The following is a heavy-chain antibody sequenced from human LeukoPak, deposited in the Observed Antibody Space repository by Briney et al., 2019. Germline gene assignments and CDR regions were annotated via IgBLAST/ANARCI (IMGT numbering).Heavy chain of an antibody. CDR2: IIPIFGTA. V-gene: IGHV1-69*01. CDR1: GGTFSSYA. J-gene: IGHJ4*02. D-gene: IGHD4-11*01. CDR3: ARARVTRAMVEYYFVY. Sequence: ASVKVSCKASGGTFSSYAISWVRQAPGQGLEWMGGIIPIFGTANYAQKFQGRVTITADESTSTAYMELSSLRSEDTAVYYCARARVTRAMVEYYFVYWGQGTLVTVSS.